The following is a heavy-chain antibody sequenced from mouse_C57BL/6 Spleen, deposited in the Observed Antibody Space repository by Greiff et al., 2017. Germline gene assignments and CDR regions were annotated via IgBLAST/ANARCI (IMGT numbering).Heavy chain of an antibody. J-gene: IGHJ3*01. CDR2: IYPGNVDT. Sequence: LQQSGAELVRPGASVKMSCKASGYTFTSYNMHWVKQTPRQGLEWIGAIYPGNVDTSYNQKFKGKATLTVDKSSSTAYMQLSRLTSEDSAVYFCARQDWDGAWFAYWGQGTLVTVSA. V-gene: IGHV1-12*01. D-gene: IGHD4-1*01. CDR3: ARQDWDGAWFAY. CDR1: GYTFTSYN.